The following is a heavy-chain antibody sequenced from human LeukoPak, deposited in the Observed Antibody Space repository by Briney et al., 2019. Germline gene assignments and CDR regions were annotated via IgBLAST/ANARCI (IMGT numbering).Heavy chain of an antibody. CDR3: ARDLIQLWLRGFIGY. CDR1: GFTFTDVY. D-gene: IGHD5-18*01. Sequence: SGGSLRLSCAASGFTFTDVYMSWIRQSPGKGLEWLAYISPNSADISYADSVKGRFTISRDNSKNTLYLQMNSLRAEDTAVYYCARDLIQLWLRGFIGYWGQGTLVTVSS. V-gene: IGHV3-11*06. J-gene: IGHJ4*02. CDR2: ISPNSADI.